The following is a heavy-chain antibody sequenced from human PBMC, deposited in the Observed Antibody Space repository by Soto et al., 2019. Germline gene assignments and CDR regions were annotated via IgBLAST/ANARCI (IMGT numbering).Heavy chain of an antibody. J-gene: IGHJ6*02. V-gene: IGHV1-69*01. Sequence: QVHLVQSGAEVRKPRSSVKDSCTTSGGTFTSYAVSWVRQVPGQGLQWMGGIIPGFDTTFYAMKFQGRVTITADESTNSAFMELRGLRSEDSAVSYCVRDHGLFVHTGMVIVYYGMDVWGPGTTVTVSS. CDR1: GGTFTSYA. D-gene: IGHD5-18*01. CDR3: VRDHGLFVHTGMVIVYYGMDV. CDR2: IIPGFDTT.